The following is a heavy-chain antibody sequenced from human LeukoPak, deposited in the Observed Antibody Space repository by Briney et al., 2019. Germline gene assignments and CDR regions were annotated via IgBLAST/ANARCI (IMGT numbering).Heavy chain of an antibody. V-gene: IGHV1-2*02. Sequence: VASVKVSCKASGYSLSDNYIQWVRQAPGQGLEWMGWINPSSGIPTYAQKFQGRITLTRDTSFSTAYMELRRLTSDDTAVCYCARGEQQLVLDYWGQGTLVTVSS. CDR2: INPSSGIP. CDR1: GYSLSDNY. CDR3: ARGEQQLVLDY. D-gene: IGHD6-13*01. J-gene: IGHJ4*02.